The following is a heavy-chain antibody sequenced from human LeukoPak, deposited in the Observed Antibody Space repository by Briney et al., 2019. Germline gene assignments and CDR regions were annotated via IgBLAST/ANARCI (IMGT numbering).Heavy chain of an antibody. V-gene: IGHV3-21*01. CDR2: ISSSSSYI. Sequence: GGSLRLSCAASGFTFSSYSMNWVRQAPGKGLEWVSSISSSSSYIYYADSVKGRFTISRDNAKNSLYLQMNSLRAEDTAVYYCARDRVDTAMVTNAFDIWGQGTMVTVSS. J-gene: IGHJ3*02. CDR3: ARDRVDTAMVTNAFDI. D-gene: IGHD5-18*01. CDR1: GFTFSSYS.